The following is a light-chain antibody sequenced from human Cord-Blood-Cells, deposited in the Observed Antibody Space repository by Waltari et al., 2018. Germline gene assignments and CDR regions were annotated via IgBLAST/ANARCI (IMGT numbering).Light chain of an antibody. CDR1: SGSVSTSYY. CDR2: STN. Sequence: QTVVTQEPSFSVSPGGTVTLTCGLSSGSVSTSYYPSWYQQTPGQAPRTLIYSTNTRSSGVPDPSSGSKLGNKAALTITGAQADDESDYYCVLYMGSGIWVFGGGTKLTVL. CDR3: VLYMGSGIWV. V-gene: IGLV8-61*01. J-gene: IGLJ3*02.